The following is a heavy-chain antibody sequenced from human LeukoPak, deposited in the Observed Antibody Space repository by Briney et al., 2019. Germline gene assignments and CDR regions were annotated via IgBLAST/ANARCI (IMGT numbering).Heavy chain of an antibody. D-gene: IGHD4-17*01. V-gene: IGHV3-7*01. J-gene: IGHJ5*02. CDR2: IKQDGSEK. CDR1: GFTFSSYW. CDR3: ARDDYGDYGGFDP. Sequence: GGSLRLSCAASGFTFSSYWMSWVRQAPGKGLEWVANIKQDGSEKYYVDSVKGRFTISRDNAKNSLYLQMNSLRAEDTAVYYCARDDYGDYGGFDPWGQGTLVTVSS.